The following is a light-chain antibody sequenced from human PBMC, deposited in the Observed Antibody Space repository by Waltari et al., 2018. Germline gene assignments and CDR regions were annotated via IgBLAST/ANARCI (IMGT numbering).Light chain of an antibody. Sequence: DIQMTQSPSSLSASVGDRVTITCRASQSITRYLKWYQQRPGKAPKLLIYTTSTLQSDIPSRVSGSGSGTDFTLTISSLQPGDFATYYCQQSFNTPRTFGQGTKLEIK. CDR1: QSITRY. CDR2: TTS. CDR3: QQSFNTPRT. J-gene: IGKJ2*01. V-gene: IGKV1-39*01.